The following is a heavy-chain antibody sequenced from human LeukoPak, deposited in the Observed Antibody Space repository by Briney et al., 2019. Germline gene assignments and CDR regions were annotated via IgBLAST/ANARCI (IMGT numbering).Heavy chain of an antibody. CDR3: ATDRPYYDSSGYESPAFDI. CDR2: ISSSSSTI. CDR1: GFTFSSYS. J-gene: IGHJ3*02. Sequence: GGSLRLSCAASGFTFSSYSMNWVRQAPGKGLEWVSYISSSSSTIYYADSVKGRFTISRDNAKNSLYLQMNSLRAEDTAVYYCATDRPYYDSSGYESPAFDIWGQGTMVTVSS. V-gene: IGHV3-48*01. D-gene: IGHD3-22*01.